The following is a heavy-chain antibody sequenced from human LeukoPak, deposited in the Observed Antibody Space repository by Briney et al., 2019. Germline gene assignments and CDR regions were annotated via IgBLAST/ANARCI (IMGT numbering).Heavy chain of an antibody. Sequence: ASVKVSCXASGYTFTNYGISWVRQALGQGLEWMGWISAYNGNTNYAQKLQGRVTMTTDTSTSTAYMELRSLRSDDTAVYYCARDDSSSSDYWGQGTLVTVSS. CDR3: ARDDSSSSDY. V-gene: IGHV1-18*01. CDR1: GYTFTNYG. D-gene: IGHD6-6*01. J-gene: IGHJ4*02. CDR2: ISAYNGNT.